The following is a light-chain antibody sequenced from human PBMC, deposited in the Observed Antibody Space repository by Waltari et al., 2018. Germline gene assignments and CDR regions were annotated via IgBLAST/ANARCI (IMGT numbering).Light chain of an antibody. V-gene: IGLV2-23*02. CDR1: TSDGGNSNF. Sequence: QSALTQPASVSGAPGQSITISCAATTSDGGNSNFVSWYQHHPGKVPKLVIYEVIKRPSNISDRFTGPKSGNTASLSISGLQADDEADYYCCSYVQKDIWLFGRGTKVTVL. CDR2: EVI. J-gene: IGLJ2*01. CDR3: CSYVQKDIWL.